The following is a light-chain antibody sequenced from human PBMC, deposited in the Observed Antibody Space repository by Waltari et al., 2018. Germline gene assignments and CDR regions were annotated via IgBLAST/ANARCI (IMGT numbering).Light chain of an antibody. Sequence: QSALTQPASVSGSPGQSIPISCTGTSNDVGNYNLSSWYQQYPGKVPQLIIYEVNKRPSGVSHRFSGSKSRNTASLTISGLQAEDEADYYCFSYTGDTTLYVFGTGTKVTVL. CDR3: FSYTGDTTLYV. J-gene: IGLJ1*01. CDR2: EVN. V-gene: IGLV2-23*02. CDR1: SNDVGNYNL.